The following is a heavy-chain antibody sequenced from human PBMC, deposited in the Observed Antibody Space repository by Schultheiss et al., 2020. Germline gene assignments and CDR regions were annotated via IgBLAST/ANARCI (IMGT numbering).Heavy chain of an antibody. CDR1: GFSFSDYY. J-gene: IGHJ4*02. Sequence: GGSLRLSCEASGFSFSDYYMGWIRQAPGKGLEWVSYISTSSSSKYYADSVKGRFTISRDNAKNSLYLQMNSLKAEDTAVYYCARRRREWLSYYFDYWGQGTLVTVSS. D-gene: IGHD3-3*01. V-gene: IGHV3-11*06. CDR2: ISTSSSSK. CDR3: ARRRREWLSYYFDY.